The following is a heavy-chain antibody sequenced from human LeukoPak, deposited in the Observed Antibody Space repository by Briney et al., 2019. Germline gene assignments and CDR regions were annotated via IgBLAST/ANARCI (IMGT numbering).Heavy chain of an antibody. J-gene: IGHJ5*02. Sequence: ASVKVSCKASRYTFTSYEISWVRQAPGQRLEWRGWSSAYNGNTNYAQKFQGRVNMTGDMSTSTYYMELSSLRSEDTAVYYCARDNSVEDSAWWFDPWGQGTLVTVSS. V-gene: IGHV1-18*01. D-gene: IGHD1-26*01. CDR1: RYTFTSYE. CDR2: SSAYNGNT. CDR3: ARDNSVEDSAWWFDP.